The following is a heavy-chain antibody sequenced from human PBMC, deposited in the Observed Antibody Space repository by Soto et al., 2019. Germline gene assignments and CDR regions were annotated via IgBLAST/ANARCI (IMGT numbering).Heavy chain of an antibody. CDR3: ASSKSMIVVVTLDH. CDR2: IIPIFGTA. V-gene: IGHV1-69*13. CDR1: GGTFSSYA. J-gene: IGHJ4*02. Sequence: SVKVSCKASGGTFSSYAISWLRQDPGQGLEWMGGIIPIFGTANYAHKFQGRVTITSDESTSTAYMELSSLRYEDTALYYCASSKSMIVVVTLDHGAQGTIVTVSS. D-gene: IGHD3-22*01.